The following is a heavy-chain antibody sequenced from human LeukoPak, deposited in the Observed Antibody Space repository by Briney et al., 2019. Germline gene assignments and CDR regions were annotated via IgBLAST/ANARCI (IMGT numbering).Heavy chain of an antibody. V-gene: IGHV3-30*02. CDR1: GFPFSSYG. J-gene: IGHJ4*02. Sequence: PGGSLRLSCAASGFPFSSYGMNWVRQAPGKGLEWVAFMQYDGSNKFYADSVKGRFTIPRDNSKNTLYLQMNSLRGEDTAVYYCTKTYSGSWYGSPKPYFDYWGQGTLVTVSS. CDR2: MQYDGSNK. CDR3: TKTYSGSWYGSPKPYFDY. D-gene: IGHD6-13*01.